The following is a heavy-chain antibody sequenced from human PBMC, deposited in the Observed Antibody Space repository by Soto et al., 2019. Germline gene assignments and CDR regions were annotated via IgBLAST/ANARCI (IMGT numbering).Heavy chain of an antibody. CDR2: ISGYNGNT. CDR3: AREGPRPYYYYGMDV. V-gene: IGHV1-18*01. J-gene: IGHJ6*02. CDR1: GYTFSMSG. Sequence: QVQLVQSGAEVKKPGASVKVSCKSSGYTFSMSGISWVRQAPGQGLEWMGWISGYNGNTNYEQKFQDRATVALDTSTNTAYRELRSLRSDDTAVYYCAREGPRPYYYYGMDVWGQGTTVTVSS.